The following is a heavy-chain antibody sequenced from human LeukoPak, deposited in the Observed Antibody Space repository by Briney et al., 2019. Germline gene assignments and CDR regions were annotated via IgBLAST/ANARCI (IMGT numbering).Heavy chain of an antibody. V-gene: IGHV3-66*01. CDR3: AKERNLEIAVAGTIFDY. CDR1: GFTVSSNY. CDR2: IYSGGDT. J-gene: IGHJ4*02. Sequence: GGSLRLSCGASGFTVSSNYMGWVRQAPGKGLDWVSVIYSGGDTYYADAVKGRFTISRDNSKNMIYLEMTSLKAEDTAVYYCAKERNLEIAVAGTIFDYWGQGTLVTVSS. D-gene: IGHD6-19*01.